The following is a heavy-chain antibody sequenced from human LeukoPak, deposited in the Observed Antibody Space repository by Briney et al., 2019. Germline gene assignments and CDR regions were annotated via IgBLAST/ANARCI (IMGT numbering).Heavy chain of an antibody. CDR1: GGSFSGYY. D-gene: IGHD3-22*01. CDR2: INHSGST. J-gene: IGHJ3*02. CDR3: ARAYYYDPPSAFDI. Sequence: SETLSLTCAVYGGSFSGYYWSWIRQPPGKGLEWIGEINHSGSTNYNPSLKSRVTISVDTSKNQFSLKLSSVTAADTAVYYCARAYYYDPPSAFDIWGQGTMVTVSS. V-gene: IGHV4-34*01.